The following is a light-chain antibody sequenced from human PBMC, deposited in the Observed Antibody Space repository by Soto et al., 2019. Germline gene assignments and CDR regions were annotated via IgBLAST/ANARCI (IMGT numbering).Light chain of an antibody. Sequence: EIVMTQSPATLSVSPGERATLSCRASQNVNSNLAWYQQKPGQAPRLLIYAASTRATGIPARFSGSGSGTELTLSISSLQSEDLAVYYCQQYNNWPPAYTFGQGTKLEIK. V-gene: IGKV3-15*01. CDR1: QNVNSN. J-gene: IGKJ2*01. CDR2: AAS. CDR3: QQYNNWPPAYT.